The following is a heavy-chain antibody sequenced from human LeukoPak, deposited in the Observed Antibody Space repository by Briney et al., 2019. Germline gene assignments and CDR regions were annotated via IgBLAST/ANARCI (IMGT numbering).Heavy chain of an antibody. CDR2: ITSSGAAT. V-gene: IGHV3-23*01. CDR1: GFTFSSYA. Sequence: GGSLRLSCAASGFTFSSYAMSWVRQAPGKGLEWVSSITSSGAATYYADPVQGRFTISRDNSDNTLYLQMNSLRAEDTAVYYCAKDRPNYYGSNGHYYKLNGDCWGQGTLVTVSS. J-gene: IGHJ4*02. CDR3: AKDRPNYYGSNGHYYKLNGDC. D-gene: IGHD3-22*01.